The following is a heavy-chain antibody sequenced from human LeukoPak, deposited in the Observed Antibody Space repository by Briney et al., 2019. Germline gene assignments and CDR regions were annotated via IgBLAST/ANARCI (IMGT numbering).Heavy chain of an antibody. CDR3: AKDHYGDLPQGLFDI. V-gene: IGHV3-30*18. D-gene: IGHD4-17*01. CDR2: ISYDGSNK. J-gene: IGHJ3*02. Sequence: GGSLRLSCGASGFTFSSYGMHWVRQAPGKGLEWVAVISYDGSNKYYADSVKGRFTISRDNSKNTLYLQMNSLRAEDTAVYYCAKDHYGDLPQGLFDIWGQGTMVTVSS. CDR1: GFTFSSYG.